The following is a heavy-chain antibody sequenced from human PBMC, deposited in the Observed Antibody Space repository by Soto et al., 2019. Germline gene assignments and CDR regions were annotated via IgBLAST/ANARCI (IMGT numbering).Heavy chain of an antibody. CDR2: IYSGGST. J-gene: IGHJ4*02. V-gene: IGHV3-66*04. Sequence: EVPLVGSGGGLVQPGGSLRPSCAASGATVSRNYMSWVRQAPGKGLEWVSVIYSGGSTYYADSVKGRFTISRDNSKNTLYLQMNSLRAEDTAVYYCARHGYNYGGGYFDYWGQGTLVTVSS. CDR3: ARHGYNYGGGYFDY. CDR1: GATVSRNY. D-gene: IGHD5-18*01.